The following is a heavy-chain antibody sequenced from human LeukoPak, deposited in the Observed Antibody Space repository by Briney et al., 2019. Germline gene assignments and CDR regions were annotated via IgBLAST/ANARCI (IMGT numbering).Heavy chain of an antibody. CDR3: ARAYGSGSYYKYYYYYYYMDV. V-gene: IGHV3-20*04. J-gene: IGHJ6*03. CDR2: INWNGGST. Sequence: GGSLRLSCAASGFTFDDYGMSWVRQAPGKGLEWVSGINWNGGSTGYADSVKGRFTISRDNAKNSLYLQMNSLRAEDTAVYYCARAYGSGSYYKYYYYYYYMDVWGKGTTVTISS. CDR1: GFTFDDYG. D-gene: IGHD3-10*01.